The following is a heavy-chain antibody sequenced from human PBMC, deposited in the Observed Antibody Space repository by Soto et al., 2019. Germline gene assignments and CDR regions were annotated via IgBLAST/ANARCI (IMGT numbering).Heavy chain of an antibody. J-gene: IGHJ4*02. Sequence: PSETLSLTCAVYGGSFSGYYWSWIRQPPGKGLEWIGEINHGGSTNYNPSLKSRVTISVDTSKNQFSLKLSSVTAADTAVYYCARENQRVPLGSYFDSWGQGTLVTVSS. V-gene: IGHV4-34*01. CDR3: ARENQRVPLGSYFDS. CDR1: GGSFSGYY. CDR2: INHGGST.